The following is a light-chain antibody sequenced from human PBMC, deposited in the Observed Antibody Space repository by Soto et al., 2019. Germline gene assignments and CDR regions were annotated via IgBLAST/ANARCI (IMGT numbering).Light chain of an antibody. CDR3: GTWDSSLSAGI. J-gene: IGLJ1*01. CDR1: SSNIGNNY. V-gene: IGLV1-51*02. Sequence: QSVLTQPPSVSAAPGQKGTISCSGSSSNIGNNYVSWFQQLPGTAPKLLIYKNNKRPSGIPDRFSGSKSGTSATLGITGHQTGDEADYYCGTWDSSLSAGIFGTGTKAPS. CDR2: KNN.